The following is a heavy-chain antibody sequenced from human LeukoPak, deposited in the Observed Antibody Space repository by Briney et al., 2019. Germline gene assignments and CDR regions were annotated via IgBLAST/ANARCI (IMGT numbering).Heavy chain of an antibody. CDR1: EFTFSSYA. D-gene: IGHD4-23*01. J-gene: IGHJ3*02. V-gene: IGHV3-23*01. CDR3: AKDQATVVTRAFDI. Sequence: GGSLRLSCAASEFTFSSYAMSWVRQAPGKGLEWVSIISGSGDNTYYADSVKGRFTISRDNSKNTLYLQMNSLRAEDTAVYYCAKDQATVVTRAFDIWGQGTMSPSLQ. CDR2: ISGSGDNT.